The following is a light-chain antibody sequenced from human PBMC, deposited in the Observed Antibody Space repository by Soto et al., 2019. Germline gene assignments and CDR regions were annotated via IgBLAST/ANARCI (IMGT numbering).Light chain of an antibody. CDR3: SSYTSADSWV. CDR1: SSDIGGHNY. V-gene: IGLV2-14*01. CDR2: EVS. Sequence: QSALTQPASVSGPPGQSITISCTGSSSDIGGHNYVSWYQHHPDKAPKLVIYEVSDRPLGVSNRFSGSKSGNMASLTISGLQTEDEADYYCSSYTSADSWVFGGGTKLTVL. J-gene: IGLJ3*02.